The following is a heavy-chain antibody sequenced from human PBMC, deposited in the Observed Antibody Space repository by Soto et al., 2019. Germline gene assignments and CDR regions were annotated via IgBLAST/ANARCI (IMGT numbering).Heavy chain of an antibody. CDR1: GGSISSSSYY. D-gene: IGHD2-2*01. CDR2: IYYSGST. CDR3: ARQGNSEYQLPHNNWFDP. Sequence: SETLSLTCTVSGGSISSSSYYWGWIRQPPGKGLEWIGSIYYSGSTYYNPSLKSRVTISVDTSKNQFSLKLSSVTAADTAVYYCARQGNSEYQLPHNNWFDPWGQGTLVTVSS. V-gene: IGHV4-39*01. J-gene: IGHJ5*02.